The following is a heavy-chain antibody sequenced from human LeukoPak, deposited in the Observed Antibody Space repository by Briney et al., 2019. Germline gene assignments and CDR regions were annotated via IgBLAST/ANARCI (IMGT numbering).Heavy chain of an antibody. CDR3: ARGSIYYDSSGYYSFDAFDI. CDR1: GFTFNNAW. D-gene: IGHD3-22*01. J-gene: IGHJ3*02. V-gene: IGHV3-15*01. CDR2: IKSKTDGGTT. Sequence: PGGSLRLSCAASGFTFNNAWMSWVRQAPGKGLEWVGRIKSKTDGGTTDYAAPVKGRFTISRDDSKNTLYLQMNSLKTEDTAVYYCARGSIYYDSSGYYSFDAFDIWGQGTMVTVSS.